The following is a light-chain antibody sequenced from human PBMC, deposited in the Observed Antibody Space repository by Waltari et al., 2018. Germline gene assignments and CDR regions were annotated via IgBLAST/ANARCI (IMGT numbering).Light chain of an antibody. J-gene: IGKJ1*01. CDR1: QSVSIY. CDR2: HTS. CDR3: QHYKSLPVS. Sequence: IVLTQSPGTLSLSPGERATLSCRASQSVSIYLAWYQQKPGQAPRLRSYHTSTRATGIPDRFSGSGSGTDFSLTISGLEPEDFAVYYCQHYKSLPVSFGQGTRVEIK. V-gene: IGKV3-20*01.